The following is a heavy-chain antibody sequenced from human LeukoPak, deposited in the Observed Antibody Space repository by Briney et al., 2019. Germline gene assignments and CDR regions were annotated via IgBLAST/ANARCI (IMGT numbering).Heavy chain of an antibody. Sequence: GGSLRLSCAASGFTFSSYSMNWVLQAPGKGLEWVSYISSSSSTMYYADSVKGRFTISRDNAKNSLYLQMNSLRGEDTAVYYCARDRTQGYGGNSDYWGQGTLVTVSS. CDR2: ISSSSSTM. V-gene: IGHV3-48*01. J-gene: IGHJ4*02. CDR3: ARDRTQGYGGNSDY. CDR1: GFTFSSYS. D-gene: IGHD4-23*01.